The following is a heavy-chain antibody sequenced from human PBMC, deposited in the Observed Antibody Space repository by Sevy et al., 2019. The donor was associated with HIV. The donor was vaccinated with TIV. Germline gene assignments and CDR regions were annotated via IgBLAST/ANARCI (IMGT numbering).Heavy chain of an antibody. V-gene: IGHV3-33*01. Sequence: GGSLRLSCAASGFTPTTYGMHWVGQAPGKGLESVAVIGYDGSNKYYADSVKGRFTISRDNSKNTLFLQMDSLRAEDTAVYYCARDPRMYGDYLLAYFDYWGQGTLVTVSS. J-gene: IGHJ4*02. CDR2: IGYDGSNK. CDR1: GFTPTTYG. CDR3: ARDPRMYGDYLLAYFDY. D-gene: IGHD2-8*01.